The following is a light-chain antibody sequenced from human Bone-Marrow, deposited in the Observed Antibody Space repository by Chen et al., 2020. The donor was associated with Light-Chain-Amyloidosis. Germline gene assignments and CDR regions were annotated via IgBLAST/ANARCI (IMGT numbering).Light chain of an antibody. J-gene: IGLJ3*02. Sequence: QSALTQPASVSGSPGQSITISCTGTSSDVGNYDYVYWYQHHPAKAPKLIIYEVSNRPSGVSIRFSGSKSDNTASRTISGLLAEDEADYYCSSYTRSNTLVFGGGTKLTVL. CDR1: SSDVGNYDY. CDR3: SSYTRSNTLV. V-gene: IGLV2-14*01. CDR2: EVS.